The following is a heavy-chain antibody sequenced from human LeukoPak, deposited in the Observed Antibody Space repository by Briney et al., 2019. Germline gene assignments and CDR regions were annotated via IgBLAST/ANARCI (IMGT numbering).Heavy chain of an antibody. CDR3: ARATRGGYDGYFDY. V-gene: IGHV3-21*06. Sequence: GGSLRLSCAASGFTFSSYSMNWVRQAPGKGLEWVSSISSSSSYIYYADSMKGRFTISRDNAKNLLYLQMNSLRAEDTAVYYCARATRGGYDGYFDYWGQGTLVTVSS. J-gene: IGHJ4*02. CDR2: ISSSSSYI. CDR1: GFTFSSYS. D-gene: IGHD5-12*01.